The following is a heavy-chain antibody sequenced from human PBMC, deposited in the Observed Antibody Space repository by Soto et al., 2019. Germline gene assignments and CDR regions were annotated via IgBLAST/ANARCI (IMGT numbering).Heavy chain of an antibody. Sequence: GGSLRLSCAASGFTFSSYSMNWVRQAPGKGLEWVSYISSSSSTIYYADSVKGRFTISRDNAKNSLYLQMNSLRDEDTAVYYCARAGDDWLLYYFDYWGQGTLVTVSS. CDR3: ARAGDDWLLYYFDY. CDR1: GFTFSSYS. J-gene: IGHJ4*02. CDR2: ISSSSSTI. D-gene: IGHD3-9*01. V-gene: IGHV3-48*02.